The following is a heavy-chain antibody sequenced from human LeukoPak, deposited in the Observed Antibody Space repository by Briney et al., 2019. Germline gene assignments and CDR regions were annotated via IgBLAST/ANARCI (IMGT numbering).Heavy chain of an antibody. CDR3: AKAGLITMVRGVTLEYTDY. CDR1: GFTFSSYA. CDR2: ISGSGGST. J-gene: IGHJ4*02. D-gene: IGHD3-10*01. Sequence: GGSLRLSCAASGFTFSSYAMSWVRQAPGKGLEWVSAISGSGGSTYYADSAKGRFHIPRDNPKNTLHLQMYSLRAEDTAVYYCAKAGLITMVRGVTLEYTDYWGQGTLVTVSS. V-gene: IGHV3-23*01.